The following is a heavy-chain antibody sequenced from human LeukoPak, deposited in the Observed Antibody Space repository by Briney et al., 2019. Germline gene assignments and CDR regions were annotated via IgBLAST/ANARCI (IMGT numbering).Heavy chain of an antibody. J-gene: IGHJ4*02. CDR3: ARGLSSFGDPFDL. D-gene: IGHD4-17*01. V-gene: IGHV3-66*01. CDR1: GFSVSNSY. Sequence: GGSLRLSCAASGFSVSNSYISWVRQAPGKGPEWLSIIYSGGNIYYEGSVKGRFTISRDTSWNTVYLQMNSLSTEDTAVYYCARGLSSFGDPFDLWGQGTLVTVSS. CDR2: IYSGGNI.